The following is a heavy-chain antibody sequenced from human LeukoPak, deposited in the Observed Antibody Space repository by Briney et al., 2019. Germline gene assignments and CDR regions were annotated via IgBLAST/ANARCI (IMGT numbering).Heavy chain of an antibody. CDR2: INPNSGGP. CDR3: AKATVLTSLDV. D-gene: IGHD4-17*01. Sequence: ASVKVSCKASGYTFTDYYLHWVGQAPGQGLEWMGWINPNSGGPNYAQNFQGRVTMTRDTSISTAYMELSRLTSDDTAVYYCAKATVLTSLDVWGKGTTVTISS. J-gene: IGHJ6*04. V-gene: IGHV1-2*02. CDR1: GYTFTDYY.